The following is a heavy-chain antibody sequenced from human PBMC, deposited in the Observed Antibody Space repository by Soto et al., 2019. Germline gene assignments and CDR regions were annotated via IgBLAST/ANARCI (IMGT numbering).Heavy chain of an antibody. V-gene: IGHV3-30*04. CDR3: VRSKRRHCGNDCYMLVL. CDR1: EFMFNNFA. J-gene: IGHJ1*01. CDR2: ISYDGRHK. Sequence: GGSLRLSCAASEFMFNNFAINWVRQAPGKGLEWVALISYDGRHKNYADSVKGRITISRDNSKNILYLQMSALRAEDTAIYYCVRSKRRHCGNDCYMLVLWGQGTLGTGSS. D-gene: IGHD2-21*02.